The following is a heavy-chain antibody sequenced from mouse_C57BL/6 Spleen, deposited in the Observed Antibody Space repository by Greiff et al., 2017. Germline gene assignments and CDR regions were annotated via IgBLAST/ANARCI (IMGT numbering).Heavy chain of an antibody. CDR3: AKAYGSSCFYWYFDV. Sequence: QVQLQQPGAELVRPGSSVKLSCKASGYTFTSYWMHWVKQRPIQGLEWIGNIDPSDSETHYNQKFKDKATVTVDKSSSTAYMQLSSLTSEDSAVYYCAKAYGSSCFYWYFDVWGTGTTVTVSS. V-gene: IGHV1-52*01. D-gene: IGHD1-1*01. CDR1: GYTFTSYW. CDR2: IDPSDSET. J-gene: IGHJ1*03.